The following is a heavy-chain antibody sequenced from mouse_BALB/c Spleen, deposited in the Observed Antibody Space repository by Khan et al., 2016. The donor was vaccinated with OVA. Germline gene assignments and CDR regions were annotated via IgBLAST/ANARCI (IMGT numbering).Heavy chain of an antibody. CDR1: GYSITSGYA. V-gene: IGHV3-2*02. J-gene: IGHJ2*01. CDR2: ISYSGVT. D-gene: IGHD1-1*01. CDR3: ARGNYYGYYFDY. Sequence: EVKLQESGPGLVKPSQSLSLTCTVTGYSITSGYAWNWIRQFPGNKLEWMGYISYSGVTSYTPSLKSRISITRDTSKNQFFLQLNSVTTEYTAAYYCARGNYYGYYFDYWGQGTTLTVSS.